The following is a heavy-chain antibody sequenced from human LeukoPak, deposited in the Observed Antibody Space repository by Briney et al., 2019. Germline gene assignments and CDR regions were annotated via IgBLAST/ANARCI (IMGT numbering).Heavy chain of an antibody. J-gene: IGHJ4*02. CDR2: INGSSSDT. Sequence: GGSLRLSCAASGFTFSDYYMTWIRQAPGRGLEWISYINGSSSDTKYADSVKGRFTISRDNAKNSLYLQMNSLRAEDTAVYYCARAYYYDSGNYYNPTSSFDYWGQGTLVTVSS. V-gene: IGHV3-11*06. D-gene: IGHD3-10*01. CDR1: GFTFSDYY. CDR3: ARAYYYDSGNYYNPTSSFDY.